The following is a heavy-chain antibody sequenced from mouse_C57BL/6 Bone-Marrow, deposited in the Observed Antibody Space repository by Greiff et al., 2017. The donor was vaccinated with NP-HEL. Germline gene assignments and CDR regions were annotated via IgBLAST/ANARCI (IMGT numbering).Heavy chain of an antibody. J-gene: IGHJ2*01. CDR1: GYTFTSYW. D-gene: IGHD2-1*01. Sequence: QVQLQQPGTELVKPGASVKLSCKASGYTFTSYWMHWVKQRPGQGLEWIGNINPSNGGTNYNAKFKSKATLTADKSSSTAYMQLSSLTSEDSAVYYCARGCYYGKDFDYWGQGTTLTVSS. CDR2: INPSNGGT. CDR3: ARGCYYGKDFDY. V-gene: IGHV1-53*01.